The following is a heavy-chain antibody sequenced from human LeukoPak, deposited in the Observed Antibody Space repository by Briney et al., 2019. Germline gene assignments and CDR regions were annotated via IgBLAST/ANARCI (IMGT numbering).Heavy chain of an antibody. CDR1: GFTFSSYA. J-gene: IGHJ5*02. D-gene: IGHD3-22*01. Sequence: PGRSLRLSCAASGFTFSSYAMSWVRQAPGKGLEWVSAISGSGGSTYYADSVKGRFTISRDNSKNTLYLQMNSLRAEDTAVYYCAKDSTPTYYDSSGYYDPWGQGTLVTVSS. V-gene: IGHV3-23*01. CDR3: AKDSTPTYYDSSGYYDP. CDR2: ISGSGGST.